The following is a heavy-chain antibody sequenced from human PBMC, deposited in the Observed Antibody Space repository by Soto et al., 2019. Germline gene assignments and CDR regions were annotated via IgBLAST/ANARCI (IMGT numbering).Heavy chain of an antibody. Sequence: PGESLKISCKGSGYSFTSYWIGWVRQMPGKGLEWMGIIYPGDSDTRYSPSFQGQVTISADKSISTAYLQWSSLKASDTAMYYCARHDYSNPPYYYYGMDVWGQGTTVTVSS. V-gene: IGHV5-51*01. CDR2: IYPGDSDT. CDR3: ARHDYSNPPYYYYGMDV. J-gene: IGHJ6*02. CDR1: GYSFTSYW. D-gene: IGHD4-4*01.